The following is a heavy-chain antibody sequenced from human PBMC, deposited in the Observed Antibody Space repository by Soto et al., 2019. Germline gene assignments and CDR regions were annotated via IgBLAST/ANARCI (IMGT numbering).Heavy chain of an antibody. J-gene: IGHJ6*02. CDR2: IWYDGSNK. D-gene: IGHD3-3*01. CDR3: ARGGDYDFWSGYSDGMDV. V-gene: IGHV3-33*08. CDR1: GFTFSSYG. Sequence: PGGSLRLSCEASGFTFSSYGMHWVRQAPGKGLEWVAVIWYDGSNKYYADSVKGRFTISRDNSKNTLYLQMNSLRAEDTAVYYCARGGDYDFWSGYSDGMDVWGQGTTVTVSS.